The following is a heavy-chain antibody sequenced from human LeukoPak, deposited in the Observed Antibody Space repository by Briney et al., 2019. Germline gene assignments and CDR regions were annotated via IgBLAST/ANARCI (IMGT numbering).Heavy chain of an antibody. D-gene: IGHD1-26*01. V-gene: IGHV3-9*01. CDR3: AWVGSHSGNIYFDY. CDR2: ISWNSGSI. CDR1: GFTFDDYA. J-gene: IGHJ4*02. Sequence: PGGSLRLSCAASGFTFDDYAMHWVRQAPGKGLEWVSGISWNSGSIGYADSVKGRFTISRDNAKNSLYLQMNSLRAEDTAVYYCAWVGSHSGNIYFDYWGQGTLVTVSS.